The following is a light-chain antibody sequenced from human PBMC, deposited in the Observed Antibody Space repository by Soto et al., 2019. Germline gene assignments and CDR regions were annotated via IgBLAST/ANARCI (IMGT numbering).Light chain of an antibody. CDR2: RNN. J-gene: IGLJ1*01. V-gene: IGLV1-47*01. CDR1: ISNIGSNP. Sequence: QSVLTQPPSASGTPGQRVTISCSGGISNIGSNPVYWHQHLPGTAPKLLVYRNNQRPSGVPDRFSGSKSGTSAFLAISGLRSEDGADYYSAAWDDRLSAYVFGNGTKVTVL. CDR3: AAWDDRLSAYV.